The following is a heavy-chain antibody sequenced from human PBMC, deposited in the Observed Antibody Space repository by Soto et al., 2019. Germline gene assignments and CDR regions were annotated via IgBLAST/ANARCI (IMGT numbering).Heavy chain of an antibody. V-gene: IGHV1-18*01. D-gene: IGHD3-22*01. J-gene: IGHJ3*02. Sequence: GASVKVSCEASGYTFTSYGISCVRQAPGQGLEWMGWISAYNGNTNYAQNLQGRVTMTTDTSTSTAYMELRSLRSDDTAVYYCARSYYYESSGYNAFDIWGQGTMVTVSS. CDR1: GYTFTSYG. CDR3: ARSYYYESSGYNAFDI. CDR2: ISAYNGNT.